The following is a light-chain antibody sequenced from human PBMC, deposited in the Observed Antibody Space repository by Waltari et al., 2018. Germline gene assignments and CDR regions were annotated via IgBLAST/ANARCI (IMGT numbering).Light chain of an antibody. CDR2: DAS. V-gene: IGKV3-11*01. CDR1: QSVTNY. Sequence: DIVLTQSPATLSLSPRERATLSCRASQSVTNYLAWYQLKPGQAPRLLIYDASNRATGIPARFSGSGSGTDFTLTISNLEPEDSAVYYCQQRSKWPLTFGRGTKVEIK. CDR3: QQRSKWPLT. J-gene: IGKJ4*01.